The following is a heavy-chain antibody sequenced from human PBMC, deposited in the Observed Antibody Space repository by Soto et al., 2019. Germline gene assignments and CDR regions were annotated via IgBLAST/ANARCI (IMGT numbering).Heavy chain of an antibody. CDR1: GGSFSGYY. V-gene: IGHV4-34*01. CDR2: INHSGST. Sequence: SETLSLTCAVYGGSFSGYYWSWIRQPPGKGLEWIGEINHSGSTNYNPSLKSRVTISVDTSKNQFSLKLSSVTAADTAVYYCATRDDYGDYYYGMDVWGQGTTVTVSS. J-gene: IGHJ6*02. D-gene: IGHD4-17*01. CDR3: ATRDDYGDYYYGMDV.